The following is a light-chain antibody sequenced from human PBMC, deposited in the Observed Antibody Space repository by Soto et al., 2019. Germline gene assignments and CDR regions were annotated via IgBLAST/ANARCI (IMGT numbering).Light chain of an antibody. V-gene: IGLV2-14*01. CDR3: NSYTSKSTGV. J-gene: IGLJ1*01. CDR1: SSDVGGYNY. Sequence: QSVLTQPPSVSAAPGQKVTISCTGTSSDVGGYNYVSWYQQHPGKAPKLIIYEVSNRPSGVSNRFSGSKSGNTASLTISGLQAEDEADYYCNSYTSKSTGVFGTGTKVTVL. CDR2: EVS.